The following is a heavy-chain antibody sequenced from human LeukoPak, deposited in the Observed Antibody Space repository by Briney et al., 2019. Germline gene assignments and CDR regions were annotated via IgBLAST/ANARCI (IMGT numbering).Heavy chain of an antibody. CDR2: IYSGGST. Sequence: GGSLKLSCAASGFTVSSNYMSWVRQAPGKGLEWVSVIYSGGSTYYAASVKGRFTISRDNSKNTLYLQMNSLRAEDTAVYYCARSSWYGGPFGYWGQGTLVTVSS. J-gene: IGHJ4*02. V-gene: IGHV3-53*01. CDR1: GFTVSSNY. D-gene: IGHD6-13*01. CDR3: ARSSWYGGPFGY.